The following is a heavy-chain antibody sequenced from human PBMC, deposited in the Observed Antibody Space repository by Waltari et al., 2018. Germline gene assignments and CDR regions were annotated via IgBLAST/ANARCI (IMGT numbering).Heavy chain of an antibody. CDR2: ITWEGSTI. CDR1: GISFKDYT. Sequence: EVQLVESGGAVVQPGGSLRLYCAASGISFKDYTVQWVRQAPGKGLEWVSLITWEGSTIYYSDSVKGRFTISRDNSKSSLYLHMNSLRDDDTALYYCAMGAYRGADWRSRFLDTWGQGTLVTVSS. J-gene: IGHJ5*02. V-gene: IGHV3-43*01. CDR3: AMGAYRGADWRSRFLDT. D-gene: IGHD3-9*01.